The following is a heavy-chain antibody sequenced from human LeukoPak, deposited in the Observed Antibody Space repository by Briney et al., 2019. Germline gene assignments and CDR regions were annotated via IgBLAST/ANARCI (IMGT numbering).Heavy chain of an antibody. J-gene: IGHJ3*02. D-gene: IGHD3-22*01. CDR2: TYPGDSDT. V-gene: IGHV5-51*01. Sequence: GESLKISCEGSGYSFTSYWIGWVRQMPGKGLEWMGITYPGDSDTRYSPSFQGQVTISADKSISTAYLQWSSLKASDTAMYYCARLAYYYDSSGYYPFFDIWGQGTMVTVSS. CDR3: ARLAYYYDSSGYYPFFDI. CDR1: GYSFTSYW.